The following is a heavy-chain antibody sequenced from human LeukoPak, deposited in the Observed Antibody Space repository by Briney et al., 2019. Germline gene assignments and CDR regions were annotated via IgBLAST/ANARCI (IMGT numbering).Heavy chain of an antibody. Sequence: QAGGSLRLSCAASGFTFSSYGMHWVRQAPGKGLEWVAFIRYDGSNKYYADSVRGRFTISRDNSKNTLFLQMNSLRAEDTAVYYCVRGGESTWSWGQGTLVTVSS. CDR2: IRYDGSNK. V-gene: IGHV3-30*02. J-gene: IGHJ5*02. CDR3: VRGGESTWS. CDR1: GFTFSSYG. D-gene: IGHD2-15*01.